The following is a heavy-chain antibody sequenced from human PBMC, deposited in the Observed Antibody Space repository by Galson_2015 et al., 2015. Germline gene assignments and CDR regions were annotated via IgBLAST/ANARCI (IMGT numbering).Heavy chain of an antibody. CDR1: GYTFTSYA. V-gene: IGHV1-3*01. Sequence: VKVSCKASGYTFTSYAMHWVRQAPGQRLEWMGWINAGNGNTKYSQKFQGRVTITRDTSASTAYMELSSLRSEDTAVYYCARDLVYYDSSGYPDYWGQGTLVTVSS. CDR2: INAGNGNT. J-gene: IGHJ4*02. CDR3: ARDLVYYDSSGYPDY. D-gene: IGHD3-22*01.